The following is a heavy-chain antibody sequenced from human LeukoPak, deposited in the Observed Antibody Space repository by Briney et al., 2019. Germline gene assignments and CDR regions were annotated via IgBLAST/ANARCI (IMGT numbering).Heavy chain of an antibody. CDR1: GFTFDDYA. D-gene: IGHD1-26*01. CDR2: ISWNSGSI. Sequence: GGSLRLSCAASGFTFDDYAMHWVRQAPGKGLEWVSGISWNSGSIVYADSVKGRFTISRDNAKNSLYLQMNSLRAEDTALYYCAKDISGSHNYWYFDLWGRDTLVTVSS. V-gene: IGHV3-9*01. J-gene: IGHJ2*01. CDR3: AKDISGSHNYWYFDL.